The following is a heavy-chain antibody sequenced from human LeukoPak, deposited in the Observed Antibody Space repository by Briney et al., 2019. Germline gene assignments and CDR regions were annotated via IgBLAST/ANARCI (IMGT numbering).Heavy chain of an antibody. V-gene: IGHV3-33*08. D-gene: IGHD3-9*01. CDR2: IWYDGSNK. CDR3: ARDNNILTGGFDY. J-gene: IGHJ4*02. Sequence: PGRSLRLSCAASGFTFSSYAMHWVRQAPGKGLEWVAVIWYDGSNKYYADSVKGRVTISRDNSKNTLYLQMNSLRAEDTAVYYCARDNNILTGGFDYWGQGTLVTVSS. CDR1: GFTFSSYA.